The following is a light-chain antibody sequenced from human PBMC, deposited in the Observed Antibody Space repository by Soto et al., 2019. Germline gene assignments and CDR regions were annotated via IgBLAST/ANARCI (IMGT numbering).Light chain of an antibody. CDR3: QQYGSSPS. Sequence: EIVLTQSPGTLSLSPGERATLSCRASQSVSRSYLAWYPQKPGQAPRLLIYGASSRATGIPDRFSGSGSGTDFTLTISRREPEEFAVYYCQQYGSSPSCGGGTKVEIK. CDR2: GAS. J-gene: IGKJ4*01. V-gene: IGKV3-20*01. CDR1: QSVSRSY.